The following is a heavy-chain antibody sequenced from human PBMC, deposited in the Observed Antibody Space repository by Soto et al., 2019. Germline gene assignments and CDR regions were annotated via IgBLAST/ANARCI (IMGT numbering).Heavy chain of an antibody. Sequence: SETLSLTCSVSGGSINSGGYFWSWTRQHPGKGLEWIGHIYNSGSTDYNPSLKSRVIISRDTSKNQFSLKVSSVTAADASVYYCERDRERSSVYKGRDVGGRGTRVTVSS. CDR1: GGSINSGGYF. CDR3: ERDRERSSVYKGRDV. CDR2: IYNSGST. D-gene: IGHD1-1*01. V-gene: IGHV4-31*03. J-gene: IGHJ6*02.